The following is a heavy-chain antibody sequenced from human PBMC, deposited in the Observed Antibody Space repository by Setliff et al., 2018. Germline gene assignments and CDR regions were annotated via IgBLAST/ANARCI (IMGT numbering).Heavy chain of an antibody. CDR2: VYYSGTA. V-gene: IGHV4-59*01. Sequence: KPSETLSLTCTVSGGSFTPYYWSWIRQPPGKGLEWIGYVYYSGTAYYNPSLKSRVTVIVDTSKNQFSLRLSSVTAADTAVYFCAGRPQNTPMGPCDYWGQGTLVTVSS. J-gene: IGHJ4*02. D-gene: IGHD5-18*01. CDR1: GGSFTPYY. CDR3: AGRPQNTPMGPCDY.